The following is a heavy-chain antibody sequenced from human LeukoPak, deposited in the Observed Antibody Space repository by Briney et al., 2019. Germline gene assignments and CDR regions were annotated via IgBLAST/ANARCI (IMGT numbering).Heavy chain of an antibody. V-gene: IGHV3-23*01. CDR3: AKKYSNSWPAFDY. J-gene: IGHJ4*02. Sequence: GGSLRLSCAASGFTFSSNDMSWVRQAPGKGLEWVSGISGTDGSRSSADSVKGRFTISRDNSKNTLFLQMSSLRAEDTAVYYCAKKYSNSWPAFDYWGQGTLVTVSS. D-gene: IGHD4-11*01. CDR2: ISGTDGSR. CDR1: GFTFSSND.